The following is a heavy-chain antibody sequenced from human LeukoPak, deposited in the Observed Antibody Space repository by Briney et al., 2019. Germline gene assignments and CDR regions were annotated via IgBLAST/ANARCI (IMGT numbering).Heavy chain of an antibody. Sequence: PVASVKVSCKTSGGTYSSYAISWVRQDPGQGLEWMGRIIPIFGIANYAQKFQGRVTITADKSTSTAYMELSSLRSEDTAVYYCARGSVTNAYRGAFDIWGQGTMVTVSS. V-gene: IGHV1-69*04. J-gene: IGHJ3*02. CDR2: IIPIFGIA. CDR3: ARGSVTNAYRGAFDI. D-gene: IGHD3-16*01. CDR1: GGTYSSYA.